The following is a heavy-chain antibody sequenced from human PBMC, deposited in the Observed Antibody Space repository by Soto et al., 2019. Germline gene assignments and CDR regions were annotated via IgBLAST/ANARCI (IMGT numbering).Heavy chain of an antibody. CDR1: GGSFRNYG. CDR3: ARARDYDLLTAREYALDV. CDR2: IMPVFGTA. V-gene: IGHV1-69*01. Sequence: QVQLVQSGAEVKKPGSSVRVSCKVSGGSFRNYGITWVRQSPGQGLEWMGGIMPVFGTAVYAQKFQGRVTISADELTTTASLAVRIRSSADTAVYFCARARDYDLLTAREYALDVWGQGTTVTV. J-gene: IGHJ6*02. D-gene: IGHD3-9*01.